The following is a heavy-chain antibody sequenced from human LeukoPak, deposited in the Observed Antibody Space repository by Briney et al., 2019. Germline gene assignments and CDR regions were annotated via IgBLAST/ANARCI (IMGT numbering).Heavy chain of an antibody. J-gene: IGHJ6*03. CDR1: GFTFSSYW. CDR3: ARSRLNYYYYYMDV. Sequence: GGSLRLSCAASGFTFSSYWMSWVRQAPGKGLEWVANIKQDGSEKYYVDSVEGRFTISRDNAKNSLYLQMNSLRAEDTAVYYCARSRLNYYYYYMDVWGKGTTVTVSS. V-gene: IGHV3-7*01. CDR2: IKQDGSEK.